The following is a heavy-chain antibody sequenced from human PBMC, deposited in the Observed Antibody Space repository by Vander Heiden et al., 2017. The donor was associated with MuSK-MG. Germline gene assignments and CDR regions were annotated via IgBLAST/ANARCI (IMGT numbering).Heavy chain of an antibody. CDR3: AKRYSSAWMTDTFDI. CDR1: GFTFRSYA. J-gene: IGHJ3*02. CDR2: ISDSGGST. D-gene: IGHD6-19*01. V-gene: IGHV3-23*01. Sequence: EVQLLESGGGLVQPGGSLRLSCPASGFTFRSYAMNWVRQAPGKGLEWVSVISDSGGSTYYADSVKGRFTISRDNSKNTLYLQMNSLRGEDTAVYYCAKRYSSAWMTDTFDIWGQGTMVTVSS.